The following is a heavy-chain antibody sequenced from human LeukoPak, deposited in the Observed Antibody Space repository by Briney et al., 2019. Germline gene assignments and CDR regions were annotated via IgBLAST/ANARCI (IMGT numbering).Heavy chain of an antibody. CDR2: IYPGDSDT. CDR1: GYSFTTYW. V-gene: IGHV5-51*01. J-gene: IGHJ6*02. CDR3: ARGSSGTAPHYSYYTMDI. D-gene: IGHD3-10*01. Sequence: GESLKISCKGSGYSFTTYWIAWVRQTPGKGLEWMGIIYPGDSDTRYSPSFQGQVTISADKSISTAYLQWSSLKASDTAMYYCARGSSGTAPHYSYYTMDIWGQGTTVTVSS.